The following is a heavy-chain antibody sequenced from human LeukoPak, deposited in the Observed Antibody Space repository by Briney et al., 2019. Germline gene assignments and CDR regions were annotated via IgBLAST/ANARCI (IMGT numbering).Heavy chain of an antibody. CDR3: AKDSSPAHYYDSNPFDI. J-gene: IGHJ3*02. CDR2: ISGGGSGGST. D-gene: IGHD3-22*01. CDR1: GFTFSSYA. Sequence: GVSLRLSCAASGFTFSSYAMSWVRQATGEGLEWVSVISGGGSGGSTYYADSVKGRFTISRDNLKNTLYLQMNSLGAEDTAVYYCAKDSSPAHYYDSNPFDIWGPGTMVTVSS. V-gene: IGHV3-23*01.